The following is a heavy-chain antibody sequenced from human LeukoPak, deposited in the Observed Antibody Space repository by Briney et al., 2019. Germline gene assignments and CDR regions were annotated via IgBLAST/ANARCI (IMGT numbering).Heavy chain of an antibody. CDR3: ARGRRLITMVRGVGQNYFDY. J-gene: IGHJ4*02. Sequence: SETLSLTCAVYGGSFSGYYWSWIRQPPGKGLEWIGEINHSGSTNYNSSLKSRVTISVDTSKNQFSLKLSSVTAADTAVYYCARGRRLITMVRGVGQNYFDYWGQGTLVTVSS. V-gene: IGHV4-34*01. CDR2: INHSGST. D-gene: IGHD3-10*01. CDR1: GGSFSGYY.